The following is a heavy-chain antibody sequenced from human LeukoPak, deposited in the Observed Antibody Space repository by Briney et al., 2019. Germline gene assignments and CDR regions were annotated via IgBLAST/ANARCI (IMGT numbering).Heavy chain of an antibody. Sequence: PSETLSLTCAVYGGSFSGYYWSWIRQPPGKGLEWIGEINHSGSTNYNPSLKSRVTISVDTSKNQFSLKLSSVTAADTAVYYCAIHIVVVPAAKKKNWFDPRGQGTLVTVSS. CDR1: GGSFSGYY. CDR3: AIHIVVVPAAKKKNWFDP. CDR2: INHSGST. D-gene: IGHD2-2*01. V-gene: IGHV4-34*01. J-gene: IGHJ5*02.